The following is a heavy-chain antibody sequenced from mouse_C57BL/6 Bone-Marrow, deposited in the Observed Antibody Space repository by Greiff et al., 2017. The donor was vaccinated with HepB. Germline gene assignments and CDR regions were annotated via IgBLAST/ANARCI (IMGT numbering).Heavy chain of an antibody. J-gene: IGHJ4*01. CDR1: GYTFTSYW. V-gene: IGHV1-72*01. Sequence: QVQLQQPGAELVKPGASVKLSCKASGYTFTSYWMHWVKQRPGRGLEWIGRIDPNSGGTKYNEKFKSKATLTVDKPSSTAYMQLSSRTSEDSAVYYWARGRLRRYYAMDYWGQGTSVTVSS. CDR3: ARGRLRRYYAMDY. D-gene: IGHD2-4*01. CDR2: IDPNSGGT.